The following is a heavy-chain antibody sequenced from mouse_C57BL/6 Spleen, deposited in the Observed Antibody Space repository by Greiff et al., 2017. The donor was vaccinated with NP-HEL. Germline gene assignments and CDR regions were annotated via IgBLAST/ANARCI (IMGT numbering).Heavy chain of an antibody. J-gene: IGHJ1*03. CDR3: ARWTTVVPDWYFDV. D-gene: IGHD1-1*01. Sequence: QVQLQQSGAELVKPGASVKISCKASGYAFSSYWMNWVKQRPGKGLEWIGQIYPGDGDTNYNGKFKGKATLTADKSSSTAYMQLSSLTSEDSAVYFCARWTTVVPDWYFDVWGTGTTVTVSS. CDR1: GYAFSSYW. V-gene: IGHV1-80*01. CDR2: IYPGDGDT.